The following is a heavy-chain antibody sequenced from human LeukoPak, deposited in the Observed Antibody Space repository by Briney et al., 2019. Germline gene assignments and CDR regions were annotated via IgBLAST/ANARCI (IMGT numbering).Heavy chain of an antibody. CDR3: AKRGVVIRVILVGFHKEAYYFDS. CDR2: LSASGGST. Sequence: GGSLRLSCAVSGITLSNYGMTWVRQAPGKGLEWVAGLSASGGSTNYADSVKGRFTISRANAMNTLYLQMNSPRAEDTAVCFCAKRGVVIRVILVGFHKEAYYFDSWGQGVLVTVSS. CDR1: GITLSNYG. J-gene: IGHJ4*02. V-gene: IGHV3-23*01. D-gene: IGHD3-22*01.